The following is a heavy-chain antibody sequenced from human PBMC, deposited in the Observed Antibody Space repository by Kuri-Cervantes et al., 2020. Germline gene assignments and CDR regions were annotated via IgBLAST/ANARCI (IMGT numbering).Heavy chain of an antibody. CDR3: ASRYCRTTSCRLFGLDV. Sequence: ASVKVSCKVSGYTLTELSMHWVRQAPGKGLEWMGGFDPEDGETIYAQKFQGRVTMTEDTSTDTAYMELSSLRSEDTAVYYCASRYCRTTSCRLFGLDVWGPGTAVTVSS. J-gene: IGHJ6*02. CDR2: FDPEDGET. V-gene: IGHV1-24*01. D-gene: IGHD2-2*01. CDR1: GYTLTELS.